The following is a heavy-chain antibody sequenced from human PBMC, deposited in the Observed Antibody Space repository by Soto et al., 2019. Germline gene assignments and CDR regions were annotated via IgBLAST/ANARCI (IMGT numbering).Heavy chain of an antibody. CDR1: GGTFSSYA. CDR2: IIPIFGTA. J-gene: IGHJ4*02. D-gene: IGHD2-21*01. V-gene: IGHV1-69*13. CDR3: ARGPCSGGGECYSRFDY. Sequence: SVKVSCKASGGTFSSYAISWVRQAPGQGLEWMGGIIPIFGTANYAQKFQGRVTITADESTSTAYMELSSLRSEDTAVYYCARGPCSGGGECYSRFDYWGQGSLVTVSS.